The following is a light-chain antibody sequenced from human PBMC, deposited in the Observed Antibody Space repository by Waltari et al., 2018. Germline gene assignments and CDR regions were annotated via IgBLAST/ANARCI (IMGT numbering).Light chain of an antibody. J-gene: IGLJ2*01. CDR3: AAWDDSLNGPV. CDR1: SSNIGLNT. CDR2: RNN. Sequence: QSVLTQPPSASGTPGQRVTIPCSGSSSNIGLNTVTWYQQLPGTAPKLLIYRNNQRPSGVPDRFSGSKSGTSASLAISGLQSEDEADYYCAAWDDSLNGPVFGGGTKLTVL. V-gene: IGLV1-44*01.